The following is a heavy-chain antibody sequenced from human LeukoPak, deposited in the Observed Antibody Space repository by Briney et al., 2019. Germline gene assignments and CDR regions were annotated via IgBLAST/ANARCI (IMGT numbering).Heavy chain of an antibody. CDR3: ARDTSPYAADY. CDR2: IYYSGSS. CDR1: RGSISSGDYY. D-gene: IGHD2-2*01. J-gene: IGHJ4*02. Sequence: SETLSLTCTVSRGSISSGDYYWSWIRQPPGKGLEWIGYIYYSGSSYYNPSLKSRVTISVDTSKNQFSLKLSSVTAADTAVYYCARDTSPYAADYWGQGTLVTVSS. V-gene: IGHV4-30-4*01.